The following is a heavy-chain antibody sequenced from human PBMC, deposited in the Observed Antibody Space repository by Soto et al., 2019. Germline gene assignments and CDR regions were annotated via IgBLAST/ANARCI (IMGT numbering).Heavy chain of an antibody. CDR1: GFTFSSYG. Sequence: QVQLVESGGGVVQPGRSLRLSCAASGFTFSSYGMHWVRQAPGKGLEWVAVIWYDGSNKYYADSVKGRFTISRDNSKNTLYLQMTSLRAEDTAVFSCARESGPTYYDSSGYHYWGQGTLVTVSS. CDR3: ARESGPTYYDSSGYHY. V-gene: IGHV3-33*01. J-gene: IGHJ4*02. D-gene: IGHD3-22*01. CDR2: IWYDGSNK.